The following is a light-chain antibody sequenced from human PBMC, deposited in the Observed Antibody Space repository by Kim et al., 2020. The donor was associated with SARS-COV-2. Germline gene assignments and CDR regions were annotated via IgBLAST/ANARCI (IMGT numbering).Light chain of an antibody. Sequence: QPVLTQSPSASASLGASVRLTCTLSSGHSSYAITWHQQQPEKGPRYLMKLNSDGSHSKGDGIPDRFSGSSSGADRYLTISSLQSEDEADYYCQTWGTGIYVVFGGGTQLTVL. CDR3: QTWGTGIYVV. CDR1: SGHSSYA. J-gene: IGLJ2*01. CDR2: LNSDGSH. V-gene: IGLV4-69*01.